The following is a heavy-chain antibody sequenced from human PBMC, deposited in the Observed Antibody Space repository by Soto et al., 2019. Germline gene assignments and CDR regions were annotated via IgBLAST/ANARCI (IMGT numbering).Heavy chain of an antibody. D-gene: IGHD3-3*01. CDR2: ISAYNGNT. V-gene: IGHV1-18*04. CDR3: ARGECDFWSGYYIGIYYYGMDV. J-gene: IGHJ6*02. CDR1: GYTFTSYG. Sequence: QVQLVQSGAEVKKPGASVKVSCKASGYTFTSYGISWVRQAPGQGLEWMGWISAYNGNTNYAQKLQGRVTMTTDTSTSTAYMELRSLRSDDTAVYYCARGECDFWSGYYIGIYYYGMDVWGQGTTVTVSS.